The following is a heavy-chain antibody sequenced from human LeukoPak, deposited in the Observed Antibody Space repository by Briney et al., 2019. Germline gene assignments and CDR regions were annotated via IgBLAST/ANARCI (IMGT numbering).Heavy chain of an antibody. CDR3: ARELHSGLGFNYSDY. V-gene: IGHV6-1*01. CDR2: TYYRSKWYN. Sequence: SQTLSLTCAISGDSVSSNSAAWNWVRQSPSRGLEWLGRTYYRSKWYNDYAESVKSRITINPDTSKNQFSLQLDSVTPDDTAVYYCARELHSGLGFNYSDYWGQGTLVTVSS. J-gene: IGHJ4*02. D-gene: IGHD6-19*01. CDR1: GDSVSSNSAA.